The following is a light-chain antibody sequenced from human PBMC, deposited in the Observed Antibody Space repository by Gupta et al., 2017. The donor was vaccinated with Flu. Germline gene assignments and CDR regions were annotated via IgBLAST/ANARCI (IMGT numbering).Light chain of an antibody. V-gene: IGLV2-14*04. J-gene: IGLJ1*01. CDR1: SSDVGSSDS. CDR2: DVS. CDR3: SSYTSISTFYV. Sequence: ITISCTGTSSDVGSSDSVSWYQQPPGKAPKLLIYDVSNRPSGVSSRFSGSKSGNTASLTISGLQAEDETDYYCSSYTSISTFYVFGTGTKVTVL.